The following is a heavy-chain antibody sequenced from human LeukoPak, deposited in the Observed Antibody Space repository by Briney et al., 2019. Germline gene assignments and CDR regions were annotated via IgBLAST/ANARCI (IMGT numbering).Heavy chain of an antibody. J-gene: IGHJ4*02. V-gene: IGHV1-2*02. D-gene: IGHD2-2*01. CDR1: GYTFTGNY. CDR3: ARGPTYCSSTSCYARFDL. Sequence: ASVTVSCTASGYTFTGNYMHWVRHATGQGLEWMVWINPNSGVTNYAQKFQGRVNMTRETSISTAYMERSRLRSDDTAVYYCARGPTYCSSTSCYARFDLWGQGTLGTVSS. CDR2: INPNSGVT.